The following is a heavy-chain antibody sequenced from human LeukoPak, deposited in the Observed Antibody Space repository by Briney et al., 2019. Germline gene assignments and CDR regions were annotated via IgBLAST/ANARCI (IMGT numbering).Heavy chain of an antibody. D-gene: IGHD6-13*01. CDR3: AKGAAAGTESDY. V-gene: IGHV3-30*02. CDR2: IRYDGSNK. J-gene: IGHJ4*02. Sequence: GGSLRLSCAASGFTSSSYGMHWVRQAPGKGLEWVAFIRYDGSNKYYADSVKGRFTISRDNSKNTLYLQMNSLRAEDTAVYYCAKGAAAGTESDYWGQGTLVTVSS. CDR1: GFTSSSYG.